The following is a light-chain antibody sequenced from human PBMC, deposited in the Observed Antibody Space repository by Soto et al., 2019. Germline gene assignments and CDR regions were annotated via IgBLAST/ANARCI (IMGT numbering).Light chain of an antibody. Sequence: EIVLAQSPGTLSLSRGARATLSCRASQNIANNYLAWYQQRRGQGPRLLIYDASKRATGIPDRFSGSGSGTDFTLTITRLEPEDFAVYFCQQYTTTPLTFGGGTRVEIK. CDR3: QQYTTTPLT. CDR2: DAS. J-gene: IGKJ4*01. V-gene: IGKV3-20*01. CDR1: QNIANNY.